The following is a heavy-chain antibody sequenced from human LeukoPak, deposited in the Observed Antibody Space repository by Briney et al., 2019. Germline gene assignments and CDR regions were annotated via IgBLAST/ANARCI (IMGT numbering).Heavy chain of an antibody. CDR3: ARGRGIYSGYDYAFDY. D-gene: IGHD5-12*01. V-gene: IGHV3-23*01. CDR1: GFTFSSYA. J-gene: IGHJ4*02. Sequence: PGGSLRLSCAASGFTFSSYAMSWVRQAPGKGLEWVSAISGSGGSTYYADSVKGRFTISRDNSKNTLYLQMNSLRAEDTAVYYCARGRGIYSGYDYAFDYWGQGTLVTVSS. CDR2: ISGSGGST.